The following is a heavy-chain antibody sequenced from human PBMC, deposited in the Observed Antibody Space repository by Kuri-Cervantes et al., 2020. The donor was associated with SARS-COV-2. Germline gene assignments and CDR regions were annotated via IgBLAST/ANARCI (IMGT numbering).Heavy chain of an antibody. D-gene: IGHD1-26*01. CDR3: AKDLSGSFAFDY. Sequence: GESLKISCAASGFAFSGSAMHWVRQAPGKGLEWVAFIRYGGSNKYYADSVKGRFTISRDNSKNTLYLQMNSLRAEDTAVYYCAKDLSGSFAFDYWGQGTLVTVSS. CDR1: GFAFSGSA. CDR2: IRYGGSNK. V-gene: IGHV3-30*02. J-gene: IGHJ4*02.